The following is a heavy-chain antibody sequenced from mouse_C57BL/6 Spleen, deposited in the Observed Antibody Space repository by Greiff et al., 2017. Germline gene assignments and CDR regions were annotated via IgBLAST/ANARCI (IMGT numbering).Heavy chain of an antibody. CDR3: ARGGDAMDY. Sequence: VKLVESGAELARPGASVKMSCKASGYTFTSYTMHWVKQRPGQGLEWIGYINPSSGYTKYNQKFKDKATLTADKSSSTAYMQLSSLTSEDSAVYYCARGGDAMDYWGQGTSVTVSS. CDR1: GYTFTSYT. V-gene: IGHV1-4*01. J-gene: IGHJ4*01. CDR2: INPSSGYT.